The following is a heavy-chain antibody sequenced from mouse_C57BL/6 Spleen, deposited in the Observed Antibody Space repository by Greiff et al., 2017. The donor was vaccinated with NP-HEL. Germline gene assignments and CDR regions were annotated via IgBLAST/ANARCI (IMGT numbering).Heavy chain of an antibody. CDR2: IDPSDSYT. J-gene: IGHJ4*01. CDR1: GYTFTSYW. CDR3: ARERAYYYGSQYYYAMDY. Sequence: QVQLQQPGAELVRPGTSVKLSCKASGYTFTSYWMHWVKQRPGQGLEWIGVIDPSDSYTNYNQKFKGKATLTVDTSSSTAYMQLSSLTSEDSAVYYCARERAYYYGSQYYYAMDYWGQGTSVTVSS. V-gene: IGHV1-59*01. D-gene: IGHD1-1*01.